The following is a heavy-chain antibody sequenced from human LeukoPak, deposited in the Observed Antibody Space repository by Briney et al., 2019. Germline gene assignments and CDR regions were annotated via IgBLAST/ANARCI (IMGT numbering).Heavy chain of an antibody. D-gene: IGHD4-17*01. V-gene: IGHV4-34*01. J-gene: IGHJ6*04. CDR2: INHSGST. Sequence: SETLSLTCAVYGGSFSGYYWSWIRQPPGKGLEWIGEINHSGSTNYNPSLKSRVTISVGTSKNQFSLKLSSVTAADTAVYYCARGDYGNGMDVWGKGTTVTVSS. CDR3: ARGDYGNGMDV. CDR1: GGSFSGYY.